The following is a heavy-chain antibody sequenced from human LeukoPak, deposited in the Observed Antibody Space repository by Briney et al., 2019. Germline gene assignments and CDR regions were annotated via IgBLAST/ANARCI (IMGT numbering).Heavy chain of an antibody. CDR1: GGSFSGYY. V-gene: IGHV4-34*01. Sequence: TSETLSLTCAVYGGSFSGYYWSWIRQPPGKGLEWIGEINHSGSTNYNPSPKSRVTISVDTSKNQFSLKLSSVTAADTAVYYCARGSRGGYSYGLNWFDPWGQGTLVTVSS. CDR3: ARGSRGGYSYGLNWFDP. CDR2: INHSGST. J-gene: IGHJ5*02. D-gene: IGHD5-18*01.